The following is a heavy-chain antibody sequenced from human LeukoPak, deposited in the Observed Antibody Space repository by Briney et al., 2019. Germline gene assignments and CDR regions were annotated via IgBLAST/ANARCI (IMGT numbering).Heavy chain of an antibody. D-gene: IGHD6-13*01. CDR3: ARIAAAGSHFDY. Sequence: PGGSLRLSCAASGFTFSSYEMNLVRQAPGKGLEWLSYISSSGSTIYYADSVKGRFTISRDNAKNSLYLQMNSLRAEDTAVYYCARIAAAGSHFDYWGQGTLVTVSS. CDR1: GFTFSSYE. V-gene: IGHV3-48*03. J-gene: IGHJ4*02. CDR2: ISSSGSTI.